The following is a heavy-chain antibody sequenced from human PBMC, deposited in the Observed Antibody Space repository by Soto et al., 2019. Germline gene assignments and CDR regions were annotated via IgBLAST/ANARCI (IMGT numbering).Heavy chain of an antibody. CDR1: GFTFSSYG. V-gene: IGHV3-33*01. CDR2: IWYDGSNK. Sequence: SGGSLRLSCAASGFTFSSYGMHWVRQAPGKGLEWVAVIWYDGSNKYYADSVKGRFTISRDNSKNTLYLQMNSLRAEDTAVYYCARDSGVAWLLSRIGAFDIWGQGTMVTVSS. J-gene: IGHJ3*02. CDR3: ARDSGVAWLLSRIGAFDI. D-gene: IGHD3-3*01.